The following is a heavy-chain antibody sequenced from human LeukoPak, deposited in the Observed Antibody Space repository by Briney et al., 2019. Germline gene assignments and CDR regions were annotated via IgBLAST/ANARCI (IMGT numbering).Heavy chain of an antibody. CDR3: ARDHPPYCSGGSCYSDHYYYGMDV. J-gene: IGHJ6*02. CDR1: GGSISSGSYY. D-gene: IGHD2-15*01. CDR2: IYTSGST. Sequence: PSETLSLTCTVSGGSISSGSYYWSWIRQPAGKGLEWIGRIYTSGSTNYNPSLKSRVTISVDTSKNQFSLKLSSVTAADTAVYYCARDHPPYCSGGSCYSDHYYYGMDVWGQGTTVTVSS. V-gene: IGHV4-61*02.